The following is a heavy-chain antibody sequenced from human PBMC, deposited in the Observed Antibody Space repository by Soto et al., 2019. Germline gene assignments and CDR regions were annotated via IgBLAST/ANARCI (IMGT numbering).Heavy chain of an antibody. J-gene: IGHJ4*01. CDR1: GYTFTSYA. Sequence: GASVKVSCKASGYTFTSYAMHWVRQAPGQRLEWMGWINAGNGNTKYSQKFQGRVTITRDTSASAAYMELSSLRSEDTAVYYCARGVLYYYDSSGPNIDYWGQGTLVTVSS. D-gene: IGHD3-22*01. CDR3: ARGVLYYYDSSGPNIDY. CDR2: INAGNGNT. V-gene: IGHV1-3*01.